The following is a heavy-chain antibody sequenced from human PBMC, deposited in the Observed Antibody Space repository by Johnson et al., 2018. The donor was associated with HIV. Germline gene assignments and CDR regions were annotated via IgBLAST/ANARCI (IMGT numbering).Heavy chain of an antibody. CDR1: GFTFSDYY. V-gene: IGHV3-11*04. CDR3: ARPADYGDYSRDAFDS. Sequence: QMLLVESGGGLVKPGGSLRLSCAASGFTFSDYYMTWIRQAPGKGLEWVSYISRSGSTIYYADSVKGRFTISRDNAKNSLYLQMNSLRVEDTALYYCARPADYGDYSRDAFDSWGQGTMVTVSS. CDR2: ISRSGSTI. J-gene: IGHJ3*02. D-gene: IGHD4-17*01.